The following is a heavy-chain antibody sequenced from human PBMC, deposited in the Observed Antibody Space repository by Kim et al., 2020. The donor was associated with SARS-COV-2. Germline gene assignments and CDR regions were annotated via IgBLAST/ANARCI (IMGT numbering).Heavy chain of an antibody. Sequence: GGSLRLSCAASGFTFSSYSMNWVRQAPGKGLEWVSSISSSSSYIYYADSVKGRFTISRDNAKNSLYLQMNSLRAEDTAVYYCASDSGQQLVLDYFDYWGQGTLVTVSS. V-gene: IGHV3-21*01. J-gene: IGHJ4*02. D-gene: IGHD6-13*01. CDR2: ISSSSSYI. CDR1: GFTFSSYS. CDR3: ASDSGQQLVLDYFDY.